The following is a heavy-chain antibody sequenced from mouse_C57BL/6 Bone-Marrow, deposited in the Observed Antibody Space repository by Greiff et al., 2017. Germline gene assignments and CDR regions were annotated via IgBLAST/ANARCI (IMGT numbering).Heavy chain of an antibody. J-gene: IGHJ2*01. V-gene: IGHV1-69*01. D-gene: IGHD1-1*01. CDR1: GYTFTSYW. CDR2: IDPSASYT. CDR3: ARSLANYYFDY. Sequence: QVQLKQPGAELVMPGASVKLSCKASGYTFTSYWMHWVKQRPGQGLEWIGEIDPSASYTNYNQKFKGKSTLTVDKSSSTAYMQLSSLTSEDSAVYYCARSLANYYFDYWGQGTTLTVSS.